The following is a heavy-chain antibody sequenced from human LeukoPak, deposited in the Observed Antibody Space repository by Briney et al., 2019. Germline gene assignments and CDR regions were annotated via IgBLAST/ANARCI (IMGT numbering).Heavy chain of an antibody. CDR2: ISGSGGST. CDR1: GFTFSSYA. CDR3: AKDLGDILTGYRPDY. V-gene: IGHV3-23*01. J-gene: IGHJ4*02. D-gene: IGHD3-9*01. Sequence: GGSLRLSFAASGFTFSSYAMSWVRQAPGKGLEWVSAISGSGGSTYYADSVKGRFTISRDNSKKTMYLQMNSLRAEDTAVYYCAKDLGDILTGYRPDYWGQGTLVTVSS.